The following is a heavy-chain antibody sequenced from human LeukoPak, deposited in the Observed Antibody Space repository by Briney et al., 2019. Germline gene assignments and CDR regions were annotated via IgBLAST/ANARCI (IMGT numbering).Heavy chain of an antibody. D-gene: IGHD2-2*01. V-gene: IGHV3-48*01. CDR2: ISSSSTI. J-gene: IGHJ4*02. CDR1: GFTFSSYS. CDR3: AGLGCSSTTCFDY. Sequence: QSGGSLRLSCAASGFTFSSYSMNWVRQAPGKGLEWVSYISSSSTIYYADSVKGRFTISRDNAKNSLYLQMNSLRAEDTAVYYCAGLGCSSTTCFDYWGQGTLVTVSS.